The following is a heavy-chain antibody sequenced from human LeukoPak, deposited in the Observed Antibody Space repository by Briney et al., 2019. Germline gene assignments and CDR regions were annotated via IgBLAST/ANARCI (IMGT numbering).Heavy chain of an antibody. J-gene: IGHJ3*02. D-gene: IGHD3-10*01. CDR3: ARAMVRGVMEGDAFDI. Sequence: SETLSLTCSVSGYSINGGYYWGWIRQPPGKGLEWIGSIYQSGNTYYNPSLKSRVTISVDTSKNQFSLKLSSVTAADTAVYYCARAMVRGVMEGDAFDIWGQGAIITVSS. V-gene: IGHV4-38-2*02. CDR1: GYSINGGYY. CDR2: IYQSGNT.